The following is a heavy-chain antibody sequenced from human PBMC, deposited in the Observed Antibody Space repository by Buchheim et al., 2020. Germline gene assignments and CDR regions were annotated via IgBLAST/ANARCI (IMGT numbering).Heavy chain of an antibody. V-gene: IGHV3-66*02. Sequence: DVQLVESGGGLVQPGGSLRLSCAASGFTDNYNYMTWVRQAPGQGLECVSTIYSDGNTYYAESVKDRFTLSSDFSKHTLYLQMNRLRSDDTAVYYCARASPGRGYFENWGQGTL. CDR3: ARASPGRGYFEN. J-gene: IGHJ4*02. CDR2: IYSDGNT. CDR1: GFTDNYNY.